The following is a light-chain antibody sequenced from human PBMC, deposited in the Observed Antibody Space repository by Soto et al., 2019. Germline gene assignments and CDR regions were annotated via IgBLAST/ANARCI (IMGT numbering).Light chain of an antibody. CDR2: DAS. V-gene: IGKV3-20*01. CDR1: QSINSNY. CDR3: QQYDRSPYT. J-gene: IGKJ2*01. Sequence: VLTQSPGTLSLSPGDRAALSCRASQSINSNYIACYQQTPGQAPRLLMHDASKRATGIPDRFTGSGSGTDCTPTLRRLAPEVSAVYYCQQYDRSPYTVGRGTK.